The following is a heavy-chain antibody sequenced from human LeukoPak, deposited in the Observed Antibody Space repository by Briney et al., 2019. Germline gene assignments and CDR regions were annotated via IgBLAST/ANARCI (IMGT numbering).Heavy chain of an antibody. CDR1: GGSISSSGYY. Sequence: PSETLSLTCTVSGGSISSSGYYWGWIREPPGKGLEWITPIYYSGSTYYRPSLQSRVSISVDTSKTQLSLKLSSVTAADTAVYYCARHQGFTSMVRGVIDYWGQGTLVTVSS. J-gene: IGHJ4*02. CDR3: ARHQGFTSMVRGVIDY. V-gene: IGHV4-39*01. CDR2: IYYSGST. D-gene: IGHD3-10*01.